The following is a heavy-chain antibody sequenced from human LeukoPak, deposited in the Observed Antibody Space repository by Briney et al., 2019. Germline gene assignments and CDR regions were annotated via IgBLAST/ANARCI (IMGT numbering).Heavy chain of an antibody. CDR3: ATELRGYSFGYDS. CDR2: ITVLSGTT. Sequence: GASVKVSCKASGGTFISYAIAWVRQAPGQGLEWMGRITVLSGTTNYAQKFQDRVAITTDEPTSTAYMEVSGLTSEDTAVYYCATELRGYSFGYDSWGQGTLVTVSS. J-gene: IGHJ5*01. D-gene: IGHD5-18*01. CDR1: GGTFISYA. V-gene: IGHV1-69*05.